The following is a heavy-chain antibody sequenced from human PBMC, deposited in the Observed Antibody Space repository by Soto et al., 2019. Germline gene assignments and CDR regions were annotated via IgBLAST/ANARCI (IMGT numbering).Heavy chain of an antibody. CDR3: ARAPAPGYSSSWNYYGMDV. V-gene: IGHV3-13*05. J-gene: IGHJ6*02. CDR2: IGTAGDP. Sequence: PGGSLRLSCAASGFTFSSYDMHWVRQATGKGLEWVSAIGTAGDPYYPGSVKGRFTISRENAKNSLYLQMNSLRAGDTAVYYCARAPAPGYSSSWNYYGMDVWGQGTTVTV. CDR1: GFTFSSYD. D-gene: IGHD6-13*01.